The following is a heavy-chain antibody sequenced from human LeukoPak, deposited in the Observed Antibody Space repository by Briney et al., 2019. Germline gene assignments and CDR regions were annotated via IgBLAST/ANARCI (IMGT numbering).Heavy chain of an antibody. D-gene: IGHD2-2*01. Sequence: PSETLSLTCTVSGGSISSYYWSWIRQPPGKGLEWIGYIYYSGSTNYNPSLKSRVTISVDTSKNQFSLELSSVTAADTAVYYCARGVVVPAAMASYMDVWGKGTTVTVSS. CDR3: ARGVVVPAAMASYMDV. CDR1: GGSISSYY. V-gene: IGHV4-59*01. J-gene: IGHJ6*03. CDR2: IYYSGST.